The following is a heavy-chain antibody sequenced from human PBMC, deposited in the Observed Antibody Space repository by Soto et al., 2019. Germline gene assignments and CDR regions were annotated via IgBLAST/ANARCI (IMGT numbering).Heavy chain of an antibody. D-gene: IGHD3-10*01. CDR3: ARGYRISMVISTTNYFDS. J-gene: IGHJ4*02. CDR1: GGPFGGFY. V-gene: IGHV4-34*01. CDR2: IHHGGST. Sequence: ASETLSLTCAVNGGPFGGFYWTWIRQSPGKGLEWIGEIHHGGSTNYNPSLKSRVTMSLDTSKNQFSLKLTSVTAADTAVYYCARGYRISMVISTTNYFDSWGQGTPVTVSS.